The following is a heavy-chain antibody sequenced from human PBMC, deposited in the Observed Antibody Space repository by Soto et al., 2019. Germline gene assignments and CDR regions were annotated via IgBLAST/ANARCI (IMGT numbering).Heavy chain of an antibody. V-gene: IGHV1-69*02. CDR2: VNPIVSMS. Sequence: QVQLVQSGAEVKKPGSSVKVSCKASGDTFSFYTINWVRQAPGLGLEWMGRVNPIVSMSNYAQKFQGRVKMTADKSTNTAYMQLSSLRSEETAIYYCAASYGSGYRAFDYWGQGALVTVSS. CDR3: AASYGSGYRAFDY. CDR1: GDTFSFYT. J-gene: IGHJ4*02. D-gene: IGHD3-10*01.